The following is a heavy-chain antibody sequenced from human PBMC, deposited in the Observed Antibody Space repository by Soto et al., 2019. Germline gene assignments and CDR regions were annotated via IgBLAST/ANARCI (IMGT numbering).Heavy chain of an antibody. CDR1: GFTFSSYS. D-gene: IGHD3-22*01. CDR3: ARGLHYYDSSGQGY. J-gene: IGHJ4*02. V-gene: IGHV3-21*01. CDR2: ISSSSSYI. Sequence: GSLRLSCAASGFTFSSYSMNWVRQAPGKGLEWVSSISSSSSYIYYADSVKGRFTISRDNAKNSLYLQMNSLRAEDTAVYYCARGLHYYDSSGQGYWGQGTLVTVSS.